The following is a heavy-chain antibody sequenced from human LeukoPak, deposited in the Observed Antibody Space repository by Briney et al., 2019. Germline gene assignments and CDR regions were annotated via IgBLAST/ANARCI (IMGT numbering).Heavy chain of an antibody. J-gene: IGHJ4*02. V-gene: IGHV3-7*03. Sequence: AGGSLRLSCAASGFTFSSYWMNWARQAPGKGLEWVASINHNGNVNYYVDSVKGRFTISRDNAKNSLYLQMSNLRAEDTAVYYCATHKHYGDYAFDYWGQGTLVTVSS. CDR3: ATHKHYGDYAFDY. CDR2: INHNGNVN. CDR1: GFTFSSYW. D-gene: IGHD4-17*01.